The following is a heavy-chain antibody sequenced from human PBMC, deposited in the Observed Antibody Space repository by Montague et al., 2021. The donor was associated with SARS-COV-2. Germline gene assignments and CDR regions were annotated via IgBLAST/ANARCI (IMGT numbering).Heavy chain of an antibody. CDR1: GGSISGHY. V-gene: IGHV4-59*11. Sequence: SETLSLTCSVSGGSISGHYWSWIRQPPGKGLQWIGYIFYTGSTKFNPSLKSRVSMSLDTSKNHFSLRLSAVTAADTARYYCARAQNICFIANCVNYFDLWGLGALVTVSS. CDR3: ARAQNICFIANCVNYFDL. D-gene: IGHD2-15*01. J-gene: IGHJ4*02. CDR2: IFYTGST.